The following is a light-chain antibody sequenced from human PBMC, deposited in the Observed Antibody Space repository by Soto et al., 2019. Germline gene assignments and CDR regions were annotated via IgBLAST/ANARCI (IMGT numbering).Light chain of an antibody. J-gene: IGLJ2*01. V-gene: IGLV4-69*01. Sequence: QAVVTQSPSASASLGASVKLTCTLSSGHSSYAIAWHQQQPEKGPRYLMKLNSDGSHSKGDGIPDRFSGSSSGAERYLTISGLQSEDEADYYCQTWGTAILFGGGTKLTVL. CDR3: QTWGTAIL. CDR2: LNSDGSH. CDR1: SGHSSYA.